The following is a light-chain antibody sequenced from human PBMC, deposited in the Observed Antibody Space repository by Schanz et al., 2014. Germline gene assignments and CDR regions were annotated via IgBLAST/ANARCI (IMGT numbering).Light chain of an antibody. Sequence: EIVMTQSPVTLSVSPGERATLSCRASQSISSNLAWYQQKPGQALRLLIYGTSTRATGIPARFSGSGFGTEFTLTISGLQSEDFAVYYCQQYTDWPLMTFGQGSRLEIK. CDR1: QSISSN. J-gene: IGKJ5*01. CDR2: GTS. CDR3: QQYTDWPLMT. V-gene: IGKV3-15*01.